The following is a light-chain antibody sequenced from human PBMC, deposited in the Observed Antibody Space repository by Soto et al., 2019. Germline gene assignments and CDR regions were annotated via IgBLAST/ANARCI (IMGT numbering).Light chain of an antibody. CDR2: EVN. J-gene: IGLJ3*02. CDR3: SSLISSKTWV. Sequence: QSVLTQPPSASGSPGQSVAISCTGTSSDVGGYNYVSWYQQHPGKAPKLMIYEVNKRPSGVPDRFSGSKSGNTASLTVSGLQAEDEADYYCSSLISSKTWVFGGGTKVTVL. CDR1: SSDVGGYNY. V-gene: IGLV2-8*01.